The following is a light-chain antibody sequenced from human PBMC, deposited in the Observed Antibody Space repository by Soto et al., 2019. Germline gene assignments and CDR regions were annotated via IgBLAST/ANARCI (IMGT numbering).Light chain of an antibody. J-gene: IGLJ1*01. Sequence: QSALTQPASVSGAPGQAITISRTGTSSDVGGQKLVSLYQHYPGKAPKVIIFEARKSPSGVSNRCSGSRAVGTASLTISGVPAQDEANYYCSSTVCGTAYVFGTATKATVL. CDR2: EAR. CDR3: SSTVCGTAYV. V-gene: IGLV2-14*02. CDR1: SSDVGGQKL.